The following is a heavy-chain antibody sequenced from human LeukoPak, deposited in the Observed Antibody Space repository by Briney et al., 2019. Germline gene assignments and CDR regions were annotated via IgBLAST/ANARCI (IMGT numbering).Heavy chain of an antibody. CDR3: ARDDNDFWSGYSDY. CDR1: GGSISSGSYY. J-gene: IGHJ4*02. Sequence: SQTLSLTCTVSGGSISSGSYYWSWIRQPAGQGLEWIGRIYTSGSTNYNPSLMRRVSISVDTSKNQFSLKLSSVTAADTAVYYCARDDNDFWSGYSDYWGQGTLVTVSS. CDR2: IYTSGST. D-gene: IGHD3-3*01. V-gene: IGHV4-61*02.